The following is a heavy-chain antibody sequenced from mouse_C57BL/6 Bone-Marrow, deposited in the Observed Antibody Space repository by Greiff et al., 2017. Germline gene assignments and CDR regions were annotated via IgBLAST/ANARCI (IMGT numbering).Heavy chain of an antibody. J-gene: IGHJ4*01. V-gene: IGHV5-17*01. CDR3: AKGSSSNYYAMDY. Sequence: DVQLVEPGGGLVKPGGSLKLSCAASGFTFSDYGMHWVRQAPEKGLEWVAYISSGSSTIHYADTVKGRFTISRDNAKNTLFLQMTSLRSEDTAMYYCAKGSSSNYYAMDYWGQGTSVTVSS. CDR2: ISSGSSTI. CDR1: GFTFSDYG. D-gene: IGHD1-1*01.